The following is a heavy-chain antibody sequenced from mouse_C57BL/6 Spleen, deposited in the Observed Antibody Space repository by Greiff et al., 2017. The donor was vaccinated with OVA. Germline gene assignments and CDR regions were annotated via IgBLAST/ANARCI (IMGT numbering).Heavy chain of an antibody. Sequence: DVQLQESGGGLVKPGGSLKLSCAASGFTFSSYAMSWVRQTPEKRLEWVATISDGGSYTYYPDNVKGRFTISRDNAKNNLYLQMSHLKSEDTAMYYCARGTVVEDYWGQGTTLTVSS. CDR1: GFTFSSYA. D-gene: IGHD1-1*01. J-gene: IGHJ2*01. CDR3: ARGTVVEDY. V-gene: IGHV5-4*01. CDR2: ISDGGSYT.